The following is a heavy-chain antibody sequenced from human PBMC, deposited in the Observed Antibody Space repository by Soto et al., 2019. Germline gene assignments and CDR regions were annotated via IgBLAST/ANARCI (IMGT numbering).Heavy chain of an antibody. J-gene: IGHJ3*02. CDR2: ISDDGGNK. V-gene: IGHV3-23*01. D-gene: IGHD6-13*01. Sequence: EVQLLESGGGLVQPGGSLRLSCAASGFTFSSYGMNWVRQAPGKGLEWVSAISDDGGNKYYADSVKGRFTISRDNPKNTLYLHMNSLRAEDTAVYYCAKRVLYSSSWVVLDIWGQGTTVTVSS. CDR1: GFTFSSYG. CDR3: AKRVLYSSSWVVLDI.